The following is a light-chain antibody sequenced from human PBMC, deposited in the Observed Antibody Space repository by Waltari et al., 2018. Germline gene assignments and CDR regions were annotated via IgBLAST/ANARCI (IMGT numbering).Light chain of an antibody. CDR3: QQYGSSPRIT. CDR1: LSVSSSY. Sequence: DIVLTQSPGTLSLSPGERATLSCRASLSVSSSYLAWYQQKPGQAPRLLIYGASSRATGIPDRFSGSGSGTDFTLTISRLEPEDFAVYYCQQYGSSPRITFGGGTKVEIK. V-gene: IGKV3-20*01. CDR2: GAS. J-gene: IGKJ4*01.